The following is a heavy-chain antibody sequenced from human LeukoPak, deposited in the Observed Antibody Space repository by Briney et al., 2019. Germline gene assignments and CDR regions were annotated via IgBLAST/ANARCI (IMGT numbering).Heavy chain of an antibody. D-gene: IGHD3-10*01. CDR3: ARGKDEYYGSGSYSYFDY. J-gene: IGHJ4*02. CDR2: ISSSGSTI. Sequence: PGGSLRLSCAASGFTFSSYEMNWVRQAPGKGLEWASYISSSGSTIYYADSVKGRFTISRDNAKNSLYLQMNSLRAEDTAVYYCARGKDEYYGSGSYSYFDYWGQGTLVTVSS. V-gene: IGHV3-48*03. CDR1: GFTFSSYE.